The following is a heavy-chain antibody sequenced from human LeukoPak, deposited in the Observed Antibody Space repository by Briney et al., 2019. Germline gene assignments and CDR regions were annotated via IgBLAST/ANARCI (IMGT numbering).Heavy chain of an antibody. V-gene: IGHV4-30-2*01. Sequence: PSQTLSLTCAVSGGSISSGGYSWSWIRQPPGKGLEWIGYIYHSGSTYYNPSLKSRVTISVDRSKNQFSLKLSSVTAADTAVYYCARGGGSGSYYYGMDVWGQGTTVTVSS. J-gene: IGHJ6*02. CDR3: ARGGGSGSYYYGMDV. D-gene: IGHD3-10*01. CDR2: IYHSGST. CDR1: GGSISSGGYS.